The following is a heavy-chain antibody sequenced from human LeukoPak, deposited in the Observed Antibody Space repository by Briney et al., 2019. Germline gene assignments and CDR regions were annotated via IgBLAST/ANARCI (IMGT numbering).Heavy chain of an antibody. CDR2: VDPEDGET. CDR3: ATAAARGYSYGRRVFNY. CDR1: GYTLTELS. D-gene: IGHD5-18*01. J-gene: IGHJ4*02. Sequence: ASVKVSCKVSGYTLTELSMHWVRQAPGKGLEWMGLVDPEDGETIYAEKFQGRVTITADTSTDTAYMELSSLRSEDTAVYYCATAAARGYSYGRRVFNYWGQGTLVTVSS. V-gene: IGHV1-24*01.